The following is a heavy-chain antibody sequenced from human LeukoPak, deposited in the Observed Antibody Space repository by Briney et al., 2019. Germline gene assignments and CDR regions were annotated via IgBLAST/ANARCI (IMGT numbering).Heavy chain of an antibody. Sequence: PGGSLRLSCAASGFTFSNYAMSWVRQAPGKGLEWVSDISGSGGSTYYADSVKGRFTISRDNAKNSLYLQMNSLRAEDTAVCYCARAFMVRGVMFDLWGQGTLVTVSS. D-gene: IGHD3-10*01. CDR2: ISGSGGST. CDR1: GFTFSNYA. CDR3: ARAFMVRGVMFDL. V-gene: IGHV3-23*01. J-gene: IGHJ5*02.